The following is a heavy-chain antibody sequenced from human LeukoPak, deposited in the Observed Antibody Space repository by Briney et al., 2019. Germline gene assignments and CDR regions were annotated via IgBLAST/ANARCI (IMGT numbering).Heavy chain of an antibody. J-gene: IGHJ5*02. V-gene: IGHV1-69*13. CDR3: ARQFDWGSP. CDR2: ILPLFNAA. D-gene: IGHD3-9*01. Sequence: SVKVSCKAFGGNFNRYTVNWERQAPGQGLEWMGGILPLFNAADYAQKFRGRVTISADESTSTAYMEVSSLTSEDTAVYYCARQFDWGSPWGQGTLVTVSS. CDR1: GGNFNRYT.